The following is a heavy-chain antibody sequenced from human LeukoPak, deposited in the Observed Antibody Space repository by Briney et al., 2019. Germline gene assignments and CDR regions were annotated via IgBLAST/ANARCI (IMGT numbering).Heavy chain of an antibody. CDR3: ATRIGGALN. D-gene: IGHD1-26*01. CDR1: GYTFTSHG. J-gene: IGHJ4*02. V-gene: IGHV1-18*01. CDR2: IGAYNGNT. Sequence: GASVKVSCKASGYTFTSHGFSWVRQAPGQGLEWMGWIGAYNGNTNYAQKLQGRVAMTTDTSTSTAYMELRSLRSDDTAVYYCATRIGGALNWGQGTLVTVSS.